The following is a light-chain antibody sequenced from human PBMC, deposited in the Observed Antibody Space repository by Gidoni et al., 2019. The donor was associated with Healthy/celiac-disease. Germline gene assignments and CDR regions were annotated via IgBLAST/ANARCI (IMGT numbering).Light chain of an antibody. J-gene: IGKJ2*01. V-gene: IGKV1-6*01. CDR1: QGIRND. CDR3: LQDYNYPYT. CDR2: AAS. Sequence: AIQMTQSPSSLSASVGDRVTITCRASQGIRNDLGWYQQKPGKAPKLLIYAASSLQSGVPSRFSVSGPGTDFTLTISSLQPEDFATYYCLQDYNYPYTFGQGTKLEIK.